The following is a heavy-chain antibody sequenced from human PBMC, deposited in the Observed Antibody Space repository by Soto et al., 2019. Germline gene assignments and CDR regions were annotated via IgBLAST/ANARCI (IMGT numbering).Heavy chain of an antibody. J-gene: IGHJ4*02. CDR2: IIPIFGTA. D-gene: IGHD3-10*01. CDR3: AILFGELLAPFDY. CDR1: GGTFSSYA. Sequence: GASVKVSCKASGGTFSSYAISWVRQAPGQGLEWMGGIIPIFGTANYAQKFQGRVTITADESTSTAYMELSSLRSEDTAVYHCAILFGELLAPFDYWGQGTLVTVSS. V-gene: IGHV1-69*13.